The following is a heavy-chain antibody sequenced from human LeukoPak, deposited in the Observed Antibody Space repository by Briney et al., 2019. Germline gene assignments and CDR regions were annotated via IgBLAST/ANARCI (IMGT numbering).Heavy chain of an antibody. CDR2: IRYDAGTR. CDR1: GFTFTTYA. V-gene: IGHV3-7*01. D-gene: IGHD2-21*01. J-gene: IGHJ1*01. Sequence: GRSLRLSCAASGFTFTTYAMRWVRQAPGKGLEWLATIRYDAGTRYYPDSMRGRFTISRDNAQNSLYLQINSLRAEDTAIYYCAIIGTPGETEYYRLWGQGTRVTVSP. CDR3: AIIGTPGETEYYRL.